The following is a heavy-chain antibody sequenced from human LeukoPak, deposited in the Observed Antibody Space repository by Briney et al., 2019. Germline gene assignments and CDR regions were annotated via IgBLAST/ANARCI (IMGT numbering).Heavy chain of an antibody. V-gene: IGHV4-38-2*01. Sequence: PSETLSLTCAVSGYSISSGYYWGRIRQPPGKGLEWIGSIYHSGSTYYNPSLKSRVTISVDTSKNQFSLKLSSVTAADTAVYYCARVSDVDSSGYYLGYWGQGTLVTVSS. J-gene: IGHJ4*02. CDR3: ARVSDVDSSGYYLGY. CDR2: IYHSGST. CDR1: GYSISSGYY. D-gene: IGHD3-22*01.